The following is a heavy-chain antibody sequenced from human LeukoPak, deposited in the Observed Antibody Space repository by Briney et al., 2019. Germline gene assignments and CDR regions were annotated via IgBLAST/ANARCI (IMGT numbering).Heavy chain of an antibody. CDR3: ARDHPAWFGDLFQQGFDP. CDR1: GGSINNGGCY. Sequence: SSETLSLTCTVSGGSINNGGCYWSWIRQHTGKGLKWIGYFYYSGSSYYNPSLRSRVTISVDTSKNQFSLKLSSVTAADTAVYYCARDHPAWFGDLFQQGFDPWGPRTLVTVSS. J-gene: IGHJ5*02. D-gene: IGHD3-10*01. V-gene: IGHV4-31*03. CDR2: FYYSGSS.